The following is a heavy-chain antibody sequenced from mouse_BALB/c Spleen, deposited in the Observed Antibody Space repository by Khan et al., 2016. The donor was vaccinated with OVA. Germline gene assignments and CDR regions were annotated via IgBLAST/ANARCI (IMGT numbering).Heavy chain of an antibody. D-gene: IGHD3-3*01. Sequence: VQLKESGPELVKPGASVKISCKTSGYTFTEYTLHWVKQSHAKSLEWIGVINPKNGVTSYNQKFKGKATLTVDKSSSTAYMEFRSLTSEDSAVYYCARDAGRYWGQGTSVTVSS. J-gene: IGHJ4*01. V-gene: IGHV1-18*01. CDR2: INPKNGVT. CDR3: ARDAGRY. CDR1: GYTFTEYT.